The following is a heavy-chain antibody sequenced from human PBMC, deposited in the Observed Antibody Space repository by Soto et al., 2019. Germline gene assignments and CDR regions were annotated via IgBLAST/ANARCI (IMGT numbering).Heavy chain of an antibody. Sequence: GASVKVSCKASGYTFTSYGISWVRRAPGQGLEWMGWISAYNGNTNYAQKLQGRVAMTTDTSTSTAYMELRSLRSDDTAVYYCARDTASYYDFWSGPENYYYGMDVWGQGTTVTVSS. CDR1: GYTFTSYG. J-gene: IGHJ6*02. V-gene: IGHV1-18*01. D-gene: IGHD3-3*01. CDR3: ARDTASYYDFWSGPENYYYGMDV. CDR2: ISAYNGNT.